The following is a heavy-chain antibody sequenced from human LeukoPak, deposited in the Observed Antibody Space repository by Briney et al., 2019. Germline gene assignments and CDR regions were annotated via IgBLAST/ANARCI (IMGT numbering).Heavy chain of an antibody. V-gene: IGHV1-18*01. Sequence: ASVKVSCKASGYTFTSYGISWVRQAPGQGLEWMGWISAYNGNTNYAQKLQGRVTMTTDTSTSTAYMELRSLRSDDTAVYYCARVLPEIAVAGYFGYWGQGTLVTVSS. CDR2: ISAYNGNT. D-gene: IGHD6-19*01. CDR3: ARVLPEIAVAGYFGY. CDR1: GYTFTSYG. J-gene: IGHJ4*02.